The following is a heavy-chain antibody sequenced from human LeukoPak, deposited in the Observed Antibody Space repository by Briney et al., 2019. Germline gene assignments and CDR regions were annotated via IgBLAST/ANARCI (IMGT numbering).Heavy chain of an antibody. D-gene: IGHD5-24*01. Sequence: SVKVSCKASGGTFSSYAISWVRQAPGQGLEWMGRIIPILGIANYAQKFQGRVTITADKSTSTAYMELSSLRSEDTAVYYCAREQPREEMATLDNGYWGQGTLVTVSS. CDR2: IIPILGIA. J-gene: IGHJ4*02. CDR3: AREQPREEMATLDNGY. CDR1: GGTFSSYA. V-gene: IGHV1-69*04.